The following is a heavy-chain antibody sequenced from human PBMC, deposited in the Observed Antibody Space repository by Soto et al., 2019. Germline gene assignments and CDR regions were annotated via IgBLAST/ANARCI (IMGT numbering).Heavy chain of an antibody. D-gene: IGHD1-26*01. V-gene: IGHV1-18*01. CDR3: ARETSGSYFGRRYYFDY. Sequence: ASVKVSSKASGYTFTSYGISWVRQAPGQGHEWMGWISAYNGNTNYAQKHQGRVTMTTDTSTSTAYMELRSLRSDDTAVYYCARETSGSYFGRRYYFDYRGQGTRVTVSS. CDR2: ISAYNGNT. CDR1: GYTFTSYG. J-gene: IGHJ4*02.